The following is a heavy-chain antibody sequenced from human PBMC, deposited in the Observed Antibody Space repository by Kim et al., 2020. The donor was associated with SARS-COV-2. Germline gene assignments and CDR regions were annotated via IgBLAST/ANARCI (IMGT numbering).Heavy chain of an antibody. CDR2: T. J-gene: IGHJ5*02. CDR3: ARIGTAGWFDP. V-gene: IGHV1-3*01. D-gene: IGHD3-10*01. Sequence: TKYSQKFQGRVTITRDTSASTAYMELGSLIYEDTAVYYCARIGTAGWFDPWGQGTLVAVSS.